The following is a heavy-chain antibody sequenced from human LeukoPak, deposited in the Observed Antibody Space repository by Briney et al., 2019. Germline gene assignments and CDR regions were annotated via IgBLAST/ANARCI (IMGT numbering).Heavy chain of an antibody. V-gene: IGHV3-30*18. Sequence: GGSLRLSCAASGFTFRRYGMPWVRQAPGKGLEWVAVISYDGSNKYYADSVKGRFTISRDNSKNTLDLQMNSLRPEDTAMYYCAKDLWGDDDHWGQGTLVAVSS. CDR2: ISYDGSNK. D-gene: IGHD7-27*01. CDR3: AKDLWGDDDH. J-gene: IGHJ5*02. CDR1: GFTFRRYG.